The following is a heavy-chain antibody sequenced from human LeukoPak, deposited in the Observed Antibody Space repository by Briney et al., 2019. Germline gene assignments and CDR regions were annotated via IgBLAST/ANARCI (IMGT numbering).Heavy chain of an antibody. CDR1: GFTFSSYA. V-gene: IGHV3-23*01. J-gene: IGHJ2*01. CDR2: ITGNGRST. CDR3: AKSGTVGATRFDWYFDL. D-gene: IGHD1-26*01. Sequence: PGGSLRLSCAASGFTFSSYAMHWVRQTPGKGLEWVSGITGNGRSTYYADSVKGRFTISRDNSKNTLYLQVNSLRAEDTAAYFCAKSGTVGATRFDWYFDLWGRGTQVTVSS.